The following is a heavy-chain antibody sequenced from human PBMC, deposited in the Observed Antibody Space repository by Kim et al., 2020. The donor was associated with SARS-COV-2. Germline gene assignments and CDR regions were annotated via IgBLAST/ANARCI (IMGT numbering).Heavy chain of an antibody. CDR3: ARRPRYSSSWYDWFDP. CDR1: GYTFTSYY. Sequence: ASVKVSCKASGYTFTSYYMHWVRQAPGQGLEWMGIINPIGGSTSYAQKFQGRVTMTRDTSTSTVYMELSSLRSEDTAVYYCARRPRYSSSWYDWFDPWGQGTLVTVSS. J-gene: IGHJ5*02. V-gene: IGHV1-46*01. CDR2: INPIGGST. D-gene: IGHD6-13*01.